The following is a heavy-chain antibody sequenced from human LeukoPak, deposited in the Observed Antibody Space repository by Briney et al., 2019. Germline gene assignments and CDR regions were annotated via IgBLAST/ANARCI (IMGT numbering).Heavy chain of an antibody. CDR2: INPNSGGT. Sequence: ASVKVSCKASGYTFNGYYMHWVRQAPGQGLEWMGWINPNSGGTNYAQKFQGWVTMTRDTSISTAYMELSRLRSDDTALYYCARVTYYYGSGREDEFDYWGQGTLVTVSS. J-gene: IGHJ4*02. D-gene: IGHD3-10*01. V-gene: IGHV1-2*04. CDR3: ARVTYYYGSGREDEFDY. CDR1: GYTFNGYY.